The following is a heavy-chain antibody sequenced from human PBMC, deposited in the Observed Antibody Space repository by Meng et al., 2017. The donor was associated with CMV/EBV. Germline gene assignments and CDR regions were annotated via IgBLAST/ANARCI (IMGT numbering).Heavy chain of an antibody. CDR3: AKGRSIEAPGTRHVDC. CDR2: ISDSGGIT. J-gene: IGHJ4*02. Sequence: GESLKISCSASEFTFSSYAMNWVRQAPGKGLEWVSIISDSGGITYYADSVEGRFTISRDNSKNTLYLQMNSLRAEDTAVYYCAKGRSIEAPGTRHVDCWGQGTLVTVSS. D-gene: IGHD6-13*01. V-gene: IGHV3-23*01. CDR1: EFTFSSYA.